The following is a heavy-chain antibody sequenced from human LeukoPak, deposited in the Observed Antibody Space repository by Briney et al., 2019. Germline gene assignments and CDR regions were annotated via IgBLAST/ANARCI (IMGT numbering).Heavy chain of an antibody. CDR3: AKEGARLGTAVSGPFDY. Sequence: PGRSLRLSCAASGFTFDDYAMHWVRQVPGKGLEWVSGISWNSSNIDYADSVKGRFTISRDNAKNFLYVQMNSLRAEDTALYYCAKEGARLGTAVSGPFDYWGQGTPVTVSS. CDR2: ISWNSSNI. V-gene: IGHV3-9*01. J-gene: IGHJ4*02. CDR1: GFTFDDYA. D-gene: IGHD6-13*01.